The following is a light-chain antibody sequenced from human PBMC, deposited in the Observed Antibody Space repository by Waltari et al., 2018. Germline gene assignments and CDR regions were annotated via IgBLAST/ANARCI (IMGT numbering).Light chain of an antibody. Sequence: NFMLTQPHSVSESAGKTVIISCTGSSDNIANNYVQWYQHRPGSAPVTLIYEDNQRASGVPDRFSGSNDSSSNSASLTISGLRTEDEAYYFCQSYYAYDVIFGGGTKLTVL. CDR1: SDNIANNY. CDR2: EDN. V-gene: IGLV6-57*02. CDR3: QSYYAYDVI. J-gene: IGLJ2*01.